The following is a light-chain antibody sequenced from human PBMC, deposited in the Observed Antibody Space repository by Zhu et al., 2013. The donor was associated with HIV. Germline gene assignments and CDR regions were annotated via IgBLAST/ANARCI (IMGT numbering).Light chain of an antibody. CDR1: QSISTY. V-gene: IGKV1-39*01. CDR3: QQSYRGLALS. J-gene: IGKJ4*01. Sequence: DIQLTQSPSFLSASVGDRVTITCRASQSISTYLNWYQQKPGKAPKLLIYAASNLQSGVPSRFSGGGSGTDFTLTISSLQPEDFATYYCQQSYRGLALSFGGGTKVEIK. CDR2: AAS.